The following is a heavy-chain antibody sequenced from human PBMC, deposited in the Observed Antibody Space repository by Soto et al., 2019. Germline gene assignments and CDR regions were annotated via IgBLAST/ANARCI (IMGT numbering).Heavy chain of an antibody. J-gene: IGHJ5*02. CDR3: GRGYCSSTSCYKNGWFDP. CDR1: GGSISSYY. D-gene: IGHD2-2*02. V-gene: IGHV4-59*01. Sequence: SETLSLTCTVSGGSISSYYWSWIRQPPGKGLEWIGYIYYSGSTNYNPSLKSRVTISVDTSKNQFSLKLSSVTAADTAVYYCGRGYCSSTSCYKNGWFDPWGQGTLVTVSS. CDR2: IYYSGST.